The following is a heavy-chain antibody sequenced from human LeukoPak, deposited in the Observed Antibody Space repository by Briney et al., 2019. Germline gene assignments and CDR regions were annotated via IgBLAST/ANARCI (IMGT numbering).Heavy chain of an antibody. V-gene: IGHV1-69*06. J-gene: IGHJ6*04. CDR3: AARVKVRGEGVPVGMDV. Sequence: SVKGSCNASAGTFSSYAISWVRQAPGQGLGSIGGITPIFGTANYAQKFLGRVTITADKSSIPGYIGLISLRSEDTGVYYCAARVKVRGEGVPVGMDVWGKGTTVPVSS. CDR1: AGTFSSYA. CDR2: ITPIFGTA. D-gene: IGHD3-10*01.